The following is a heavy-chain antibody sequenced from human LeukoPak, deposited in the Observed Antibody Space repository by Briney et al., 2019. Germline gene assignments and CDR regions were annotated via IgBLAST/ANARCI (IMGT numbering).Heavy chain of an antibody. J-gene: IGHJ4*02. CDR3: ARDIRSAYGDY. V-gene: IGHV3-21*01. CDR2: INNVGSHI. D-gene: IGHD5-12*01. CDR1: GFTFSSSA. Sequence: GGSLRLSCAASGFTFSSSAMNWVRQAPGKGLEWVSSINNVGSHIYYADSVKGRFTISRDNAKNSLYLQMNSLRAEDTAVYYCARDIRSAYGDYWGQGTLVTVAS.